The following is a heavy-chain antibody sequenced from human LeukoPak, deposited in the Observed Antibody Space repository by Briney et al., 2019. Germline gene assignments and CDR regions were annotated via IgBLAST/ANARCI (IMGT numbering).Heavy chain of an antibody. Sequence: GGSLRLSCAASGFTVSSNYMSWVRQAPGKGLEWVSVIYSGGSTYYADSAKGRFTISRDNSKNTLYLQMNSLRAEDTAVYYCARYYDSSGYFAYWGQGTLVTVSS. CDR2: IYSGGST. V-gene: IGHV3-66*01. CDR1: GFTVSSNY. D-gene: IGHD3-22*01. CDR3: ARYYDSSGYFAY. J-gene: IGHJ4*02.